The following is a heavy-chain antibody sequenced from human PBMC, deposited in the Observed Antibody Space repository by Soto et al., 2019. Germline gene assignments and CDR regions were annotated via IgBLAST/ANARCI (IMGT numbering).Heavy chain of an antibody. V-gene: IGHV1-69*01. D-gene: IGHD3-22*01. CDR2: IIPIFGTA. Sequence: QVQLVQSGAEVKKPGSSVKVSCKASGGTFSSYAISWVRQAPGQGLEWMGGIIPIFGTANYEQKFQGRVTITADESTSTGYMELSSLRSEDTAVYYCARERNYYDSSGYYTRDNYYFDYWGQGTLVTVSS. CDR3: ARERNYYDSSGYYTRDNYYFDY. J-gene: IGHJ4*02. CDR1: GGTFSSYA.